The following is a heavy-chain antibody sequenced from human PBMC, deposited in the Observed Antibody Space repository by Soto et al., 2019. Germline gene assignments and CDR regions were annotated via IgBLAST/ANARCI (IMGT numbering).Heavy chain of an antibody. J-gene: IGHJ6*02. CDR1: GGTFNNYA. CDR3: ARDYALADNHGMDV. V-gene: IGHV1-69*01. CDR2: IIPSVDAA. D-gene: IGHD4-17*01. Sequence: QVQLVQSGAEVKKPGSSVKVSCKASGGTFNNYAISWVRQAPGQGLEWVGGIIPSVDAANYAQKFQGRVTIAADESTGTAYMELSRLRSEDTAVYYCARDYALADNHGMDVWGQGTTVIVS.